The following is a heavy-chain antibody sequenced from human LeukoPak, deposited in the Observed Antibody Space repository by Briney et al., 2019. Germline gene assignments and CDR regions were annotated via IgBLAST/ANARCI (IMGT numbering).Heavy chain of an antibody. D-gene: IGHD4-11*01. Sequence: SETLSLTCTVSGDSISSGDYYWSWIRQHPGESLEWIGYIFYSGITYYNPSLKSRITISVDTSKNQFSLKLSSVTAADTAVYYCARDLNDYPNWFDPWGQGTLVTVSS. CDR1: GDSISSGDYY. CDR2: IFYSGIT. CDR3: ARDLNDYPNWFDP. J-gene: IGHJ5*02. V-gene: IGHV4-31*03.